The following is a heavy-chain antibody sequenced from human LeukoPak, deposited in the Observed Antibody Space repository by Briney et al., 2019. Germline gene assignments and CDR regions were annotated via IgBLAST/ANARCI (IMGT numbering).Heavy chain of an antibody. J-gene: IGHJ4*02. CDR1: GFTFSSYG. V-gene: IGHV3-23*01. CDR3: AKDLTGSYGY. D-gene: IGHD3-9*01. CDR2: ISGSGGST. Sequence: GGTLRLSCAASGFTFSSYGMSWVRQAPGKGLEWVSAISGSGGSTYYADSVKGRFTISRDNSKNTLYLQMNSLRAEDTAVYYCAKDLTGSYGYWGQGTLVTVSS.